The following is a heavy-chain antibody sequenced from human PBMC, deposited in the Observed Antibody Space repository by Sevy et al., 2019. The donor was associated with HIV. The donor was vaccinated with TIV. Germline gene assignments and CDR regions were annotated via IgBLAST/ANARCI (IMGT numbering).Heavy chain of an antibody. CDR1: GDSVSSGY. V-gene: IGHV4-59*02. J-gene: IGHJ6*02. CDR2: FYYSGRT. Sequence: SETLSLTCAVSGDSVSSGYWSWIRQPPGKGLEWIGYFYYSGRTNYNPSLKSRVTISVDTSKNQFSLELTSVTAADTAVYYCGEVSPSYYYGVGAWGQGTTVTVSS. CDR3: GEVSPSYYYGVGA.